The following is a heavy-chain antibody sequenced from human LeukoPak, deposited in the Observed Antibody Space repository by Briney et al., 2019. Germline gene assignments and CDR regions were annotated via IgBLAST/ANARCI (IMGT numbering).Heavy chain of an antibody. D-gene: IGHD2-2*01. Sequence: GGSLRLSCAASGFTFSSYAMSWVRQAPGKGLEWVSAIVGSGGSTYYADAVEGLFTICKDNSKTVLYLQMNSLRAEDTAVYYCANRDIVVVPAAPAHAFDIWGQGTMVTVSS. CDR1: GFTFSSYA. J-gene: IGHJ3*02. V-gene: IGHV3-23*01. CDR3: ANRDIVVVPAAPAHAFDI. CDR2: IVGSGGST.